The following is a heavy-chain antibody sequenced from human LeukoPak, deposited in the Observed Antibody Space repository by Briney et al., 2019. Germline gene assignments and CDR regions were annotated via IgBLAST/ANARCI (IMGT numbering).Heavy chain of an antibody. CDR2: ILNDGSNQ. CDR3: ARDGVNWGIDL. Sequence: PGGSLRLSCAASGLTFRLYGMHWVSQAPGKGLEWVAVILNDGSNQYYADSVKGRFTVSRDNSKNTVFLQVNSLRADDTAVYYCARDGVNWGIDLWGQGTLVIVSS. V-gene: IGHV3-33*01. CDR1: GLTFRLYG. D-gene: IGHD7-27*01. J-gene: IGHJ5*02.